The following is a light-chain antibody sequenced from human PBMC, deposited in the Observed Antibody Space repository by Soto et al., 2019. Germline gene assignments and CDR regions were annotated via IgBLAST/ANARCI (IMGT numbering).Light chain of an antibody. V-gene: IGKV3-15*01. CDR1: QSVSSN. CDR3: QKYNSGLRT. Sequence: EIVMTQSPATLSVSPGERATLSCRASQSVSSNLAWYQQKPGQAPRLLIYGASTRATGIPARFSGSGSGTDFTFTISSLQPEDVATYYCQKYNSGLRTFGGGTTVEIK. J-gene: IGKJ4*01. CDR2: GAS.